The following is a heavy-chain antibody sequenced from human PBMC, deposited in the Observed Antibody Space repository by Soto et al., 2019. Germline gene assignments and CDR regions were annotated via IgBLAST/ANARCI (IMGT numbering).Heavy chain of an antibody. J-gene: IGHJ4*02. D-gene: IGHD1-7*01. CDR1: GGSVSSGSYY. CDR3: ARASRSGTTRYFDY. Sequence: SETLSLTCTVSGGSVSSGSYYWSWIRQPPGKGLEWIGYIYYSGSTNYNPSLKSRVTISVDTSKNQFSLKLSSVTAADTAVYYCARASRSGTTRYFDYWGQGTLVTVSS. V-gene: IGHV4-61*01. CDR2: IYYSGST.